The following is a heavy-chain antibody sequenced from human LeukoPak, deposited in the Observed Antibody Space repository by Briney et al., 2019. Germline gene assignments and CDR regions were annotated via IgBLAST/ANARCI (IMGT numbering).Heavy chain of an antibody. CDR3: ARDYESGTYFDY. CDR1: GFTFSSYA. V-gene: IGHV3-23*01. CDR2: ISNTGGST. D-gene: IGHD1-26*01. J-gene: IGHJ4*02. Sequence: GGSLRLSCAASGFTFSSYAMSWVRQAPGKGLEWVSAISNTGGSTYYADSVKGRFTISRDNSKNTVYLQMNSLRAEDTALYYCARDYESGTYFDYWGQGTLVTVSS.